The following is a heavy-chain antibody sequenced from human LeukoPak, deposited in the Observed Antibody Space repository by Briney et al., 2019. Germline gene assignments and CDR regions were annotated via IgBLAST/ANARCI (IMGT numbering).Heavy chain of an antibody. V-gene: IGHV4-4*02. J-gene: IGHJ4*02. CDR2: IFHFGTT. Sequence: SGTLSLICTVSGGSISTDYWWNWGRQPPGKGLEWIGEIFHFGTTNYNPSLRSRVTISIDKSKNQFSLNLNSVTAADTAVYYCARDSAMYSSGYFDCWGQGALVTVS. CDR3: ARDSAMYSSGYFDC. CDR1: GGSISTDYW. D-gene: IGHD6-19*01.